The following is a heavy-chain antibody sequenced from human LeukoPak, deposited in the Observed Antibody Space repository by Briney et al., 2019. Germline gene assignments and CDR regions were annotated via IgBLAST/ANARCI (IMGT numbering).Heavy chain of an antibody. CDR2: ISWNSGSI. V-gene: IGHV3-9*01. Sequence: GRSLRLSCAASRFTFDDYAMHWVRQAPGKGLEWVSGISWNSGSIGYADSVKGRFTISRDNAKNSLYLQMNSLRAEDTALYYCAKDAGRGSSDSRGYYYYYYMDVWGKGTTVTVSS. J-gene: IGHJ6*03. D-gene: IGHD3-10*01. CDR3: AKDAGRGSSDSRGYYYYYYMDV. CDR1: RFTFDDYA.